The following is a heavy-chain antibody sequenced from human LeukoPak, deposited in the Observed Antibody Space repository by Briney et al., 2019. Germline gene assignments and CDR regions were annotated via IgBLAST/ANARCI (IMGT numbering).Heavy chain of an antibody. CDR2: ILYDGSNK. CDR1: GFTFNSYA. V-gene: IGHV3-30*18. CDR3: AKLQGYGSGSYYNDAFDI. Sequence: PGGSLRLSCAASGFTFNSYAMHWVRQAPGKGLEWVVVILYDGSNKYYADSVKGRFTISRDNSKNTLYLQMNSLRAEDTAVYYCAKLQGYGSGSYYNDAFDIWGQGTMVTVSS. D-gene: IGHD3-10*01. J-gene: IGHJ3*02.